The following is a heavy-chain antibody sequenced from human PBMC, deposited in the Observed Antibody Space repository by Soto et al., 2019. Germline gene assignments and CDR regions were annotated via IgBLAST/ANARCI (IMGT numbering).Heavy chain of an antibody. CDR1: GGSISSYY. Sequence: SETLSLTCTVSGGSISSYYWSWIRQPPGKGLEWIGYIYYSGSTNYNPSLKSRVTISVDTSKNQFSLKLSSVTAADTAVYYCARHNYDSSGYYPITCYYGMDVWGQGTTVTVSS. J-gene: IGHJ6*02. D-gene: IGHD3-22*01. CDR3: ARHNYDSSGYYPITCYYGMDV. CDR2: IYYSGST. V-gene: IGHV4-59*08.